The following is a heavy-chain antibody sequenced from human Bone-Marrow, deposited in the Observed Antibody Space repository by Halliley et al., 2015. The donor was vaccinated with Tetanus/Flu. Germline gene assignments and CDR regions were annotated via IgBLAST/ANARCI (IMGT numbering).Heavy chain of an antibody. CDR3: AKDHRDL. J-gene: IGHJ2*01. CDR1: GFAVNHNN. V-gene: IGHV3-53*01. Sequence: SGFAVNHNNVSWVRQAPGKGLEWVSIIYGDGRTYYADSVEGRFTISRDNSENTVYLQMVNLRAEDTAVYYCAKDHRDL. D-gene: IGHD4-17*01. CDR2: IYGDGRT.